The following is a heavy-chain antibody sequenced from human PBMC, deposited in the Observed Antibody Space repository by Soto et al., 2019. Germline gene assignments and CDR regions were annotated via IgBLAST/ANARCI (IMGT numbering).Heavy chain of an antibody. Sequence: PGGSLRLSCAASGFTFSSYAMSWVRQAPGKGLEWVSAISGSGGSTYYADSVKGRFTISRDNSKNTLYLQMNSLRAEDTAVYYCARDRAGVDELLWFGEPHYYMDVRGKGTTVTVSS. J-gene: IGHJ6*03. D-gene: IGHD3-10*01. V-gene: IGHV3-23*01. CDR2: ISGSGGST. CDR1: GFTFSSYA. CDR3: ARDRAGVDELLWFGEPHYYMDV.